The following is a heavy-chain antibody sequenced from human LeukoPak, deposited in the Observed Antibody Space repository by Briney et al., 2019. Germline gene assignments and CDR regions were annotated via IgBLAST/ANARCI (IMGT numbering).Heavy chain of an antibody. Sequence: SETLSLTCTVSGFSISSRYYWGWVRQPPGKGLEGIGSMYHGGNTYYNPSLRSRVTISVDTAKNQLSLKLISVTAADTAVYYCARQTVAGTIDYWGQGTLVTVSS. J-gene: IGHJ4*02. CDR3: ARQTVAGTIDY. D-gene: IGHD6-19*01. V-gene: IGHV4-38-2*02. CDR2: MYHGGNT. CDR1: GFSISSRYY.